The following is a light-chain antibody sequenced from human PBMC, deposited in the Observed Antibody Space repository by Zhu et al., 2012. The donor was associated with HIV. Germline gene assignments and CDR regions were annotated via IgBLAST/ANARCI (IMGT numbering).Light chain of an antibody. V-gene: IGKV1-39*01. CDR2: SAS. CDR3: QQTYSTPFT. Sequence: DIQMTQSPSSLSASVGDRVTITCRASQYSSNFLNWYQQKPGKAPNLLIYSASTLQSGVPSRFSGGGFGTDFTLTINSLQPEDFAIYYCQQTYSTPFTFGGGTRVEIK. J-gene: IGKJ4*01. CDR1: QYSSNF.